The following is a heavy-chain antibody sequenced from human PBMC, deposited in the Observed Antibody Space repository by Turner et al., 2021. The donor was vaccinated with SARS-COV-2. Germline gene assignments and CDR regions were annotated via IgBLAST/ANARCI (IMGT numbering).Heavy chain of an antibody. J-gene: IGHJ5*02. Sequence: QVRLVPSGAGVKKPGASVKVSCKVSGYTLTELSMHWVRQAPGKGLEWMGGFDPEDGETIYAQKFQGRVTMTEDTSTDTAYMELSSLRSEYTAVYYCATAPPIAAAGRWFDPWGQGTLVTVSS. CDR3: ATAPPIAAAGRWFDP. D-gene: IGHD6-13*01. V-gene: IGHV1-24*01. CDR1: GYTLTELS. CDR2: FDPEDGET.